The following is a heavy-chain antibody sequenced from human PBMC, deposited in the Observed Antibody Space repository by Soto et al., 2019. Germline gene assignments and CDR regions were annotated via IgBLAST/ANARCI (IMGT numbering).Heavy chain of an antibody. J-gene: IGHJ3*02. D-gene: IGHD3-10*01. CDR3: AREFGLNSLPSAFDI. CDR1: GFTFSSYA. V-gene: IGHV3-30-3*01. Sequence: GGSLRLSCAASGFTFSSYAMHWVRQAPGKGLEWVAVISYDGSNKYYADSVKGRFTISRDNSKNTLYLQMNNPRAEDTAVYYCAREFGLNSLPSAFDIGAQGTMATVPS. CDR2: ISYDGSNK.